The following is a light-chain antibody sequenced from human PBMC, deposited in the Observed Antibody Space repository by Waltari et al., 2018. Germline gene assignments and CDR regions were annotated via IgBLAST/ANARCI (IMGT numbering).Light chain of an antibody. J-gene: IGLJ3*02. V-gene: IGLV2-23*01. CDR2: EGN. Sequence: QSALTQPASVSGSPGQSITISCTGTSSDVGGYNLVSWYQQHPGKAPKLIIYEGNKWPSGLAHRFSGSKSGNTASLTISGLQAEDEADYYCCSFAGSTTWVFGGGTTLTVL. CDR1: SSDVGGYNL. CDR3: CSFAGSTTWV.